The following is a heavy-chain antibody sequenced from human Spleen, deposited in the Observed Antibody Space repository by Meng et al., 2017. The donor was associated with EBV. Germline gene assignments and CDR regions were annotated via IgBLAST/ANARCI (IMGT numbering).Heavy chain of an antibody. CDR3: ARRYCSAGTCFADY. CDR2: MIPISGTP. Sequence: GHLGESGAEVRKPGSSVRVSCKASGGTFSSYILSWVRQAPGQGLEWMGGMIPISGTPNYAQKFQGRVTITADETASTAYMELRSLRSEDTAVYYCARRYCSAGTCFADYWGQGTLVTVSS. CDR1: GGTFSSYI. V-gene: IGHV1-69*01. D-gene: IGHD2-15*01. J-gene: IGHJ4*02.